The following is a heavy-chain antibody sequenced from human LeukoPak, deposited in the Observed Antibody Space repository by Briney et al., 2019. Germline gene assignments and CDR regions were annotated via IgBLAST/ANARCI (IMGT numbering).Heavy chain of an antibody. D-gene: IGHD1-26*01. CDR1: GFTFSSYA. CDR2: ISGSGGST. J-gene: IGHJ4*02. Sequence: GGSLRLSCAASGFTFSSYAMNWVRQAPGKGLEWVSAISGSGGSTYYADSVKGRFTISRDNSKNTLYLQMNSLRPEDTAVYYCAKGFYHVGATTVYDYWGQGTLVTVSS. V-gene: IGHV3-23*01. CDR3: AKGFYHVGATTVYDY.